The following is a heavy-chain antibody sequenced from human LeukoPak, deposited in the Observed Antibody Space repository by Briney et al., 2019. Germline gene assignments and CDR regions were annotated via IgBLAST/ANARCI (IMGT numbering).Heavy chain of an antibody. CDR3: ARDDRDISSYRFDY. D-gene: IGHD6-6*01. CDR1: GFTFNTHS. CDR2: ISSNSRGI. V-gene: IGHV3-21*01. J-gene: IGHJ4*01. Sequence: GGSLRLSCAASGFTFNTHSMNWVRQAPGKGLEWVSSISSNSRGIYYADSVKGRFTISRDNAKNSLHLQMNSLRAEDTAVYYCARDDRDISSYRFDYWGHGILVTVSS.